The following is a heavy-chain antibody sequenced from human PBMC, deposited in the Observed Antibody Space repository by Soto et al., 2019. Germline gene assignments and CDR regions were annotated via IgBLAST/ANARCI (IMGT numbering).Heavy chain of an antibody. V-gene: IGHV3-7*01. CDR3: ARDKFSGKDAFDL. CDR1: GFTFSSYW. Sequence: EVQLVESGGGLVQPGGSLRLSCAASGFTFSSYWMSWVRQAPGKGLEWVANIKPDGSEKYYVGSVKGLFTISRDSAEKSVYLQMDSLRAEDTAVYYCARDKFSGKDAFDLWGQGAMVTVSS. D-gene: IGHD3-10*01. CDR2: IKPDGSEK. J-gene: IGHJ3*01.